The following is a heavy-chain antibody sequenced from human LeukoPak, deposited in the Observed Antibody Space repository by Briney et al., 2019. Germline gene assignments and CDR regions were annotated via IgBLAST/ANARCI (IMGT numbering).Heavy chain of an antibody. V-gene: IGHV1-46*01. Sequence: GASVKVSCKASGYTFTSYYMHWVRQAPGQGLEWMGIINPSGGSTSYAQKFQGRVTMTGDMSTSTVYMELSSLRSEDTAVYYCARGVRYYDSSGYYYHFDYWGQGTLVTVSS. CDR2: INPSGGST. CDR1: GYTFTSYY. J-gene: IGHJ4*02. D-gene: IGHD3-22*01. CDR3: ARGVRYYDSSGYYYHFDY.